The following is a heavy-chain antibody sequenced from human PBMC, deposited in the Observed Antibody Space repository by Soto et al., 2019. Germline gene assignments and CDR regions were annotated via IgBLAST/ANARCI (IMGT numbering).Heavy chain of an antibody. CDR3: TRRGRQSANWFDP. Sequence: QVQLVQSGAEVKTPGSSVKVSCKASGGTFNSFSIDWVRQAPGQGLEWMGGIIPMSGRPNYAQRFQGRVTFSADKSTNTVYMEVNNLTYEDTAVYYCTRRGRQSANWFDPCGQGTLVTVSS. V-gene: IGHV1-69*06. J-gene: IGHJ5*02. CDR2: IIPMSGRP. CDR1: GGTFNSFS.